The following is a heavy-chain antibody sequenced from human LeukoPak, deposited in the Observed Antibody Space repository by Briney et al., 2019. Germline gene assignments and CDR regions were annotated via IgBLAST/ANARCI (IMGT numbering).Heavy chain of an antibody. CDR1: GFTFNNYW. V-gene: IGHV3-7*01. D-gene: IGHD2-2*01. J-gene: IGHJ4*02. CDR3: ARDYGGYCSSPSCHGGSFDY. CDR2: IKQDGSEK. Sequence: GGSLRLSCGASGFTFNNYWMSWVRQAPGKGLEWVANIKQDGSEKYYVHSVKGRFTISRDNAKNSLYLQMNSLRAEDTAVYYCARDYGGYCSSPSCHGGSFDYWGQGTLVTVSS.